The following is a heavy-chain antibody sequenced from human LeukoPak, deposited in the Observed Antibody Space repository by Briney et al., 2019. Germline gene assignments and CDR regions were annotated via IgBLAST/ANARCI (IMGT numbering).Heavy chain of an antibody. Sequence: ASVKVSCTASGYTFTNYYMHWVRQAPGQGLEWMGRIDPNSGGTDYAQKFQGRVTMTRNTSISTAYMELSSLRSEDTAVYYCARDDSSSWYYYYYGMDVWGQGTTVTVSS. CDR3: ARDDSSSWYYYYYGMDV. CDR1: GYTFTNYY. V-gene: IGHV1-2*06. CDR2: IDPNSGGT. D-gene: IGHD6-13*01. J-gene: IGHJ6*02.